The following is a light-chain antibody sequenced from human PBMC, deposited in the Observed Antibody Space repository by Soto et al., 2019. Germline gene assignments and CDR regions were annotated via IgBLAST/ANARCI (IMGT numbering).Light chain of an antibody. V-gene: IGLV1-44*01. CDR1: SSNIGSNT. J-gene: IGLJ1*01. Sequence: QLVLTQPPSASGTPGQRVTISCSGSSSNIGSNTVNWYQQLPGTAPKLLIYSNNQRPSGVPDRFSGSKSGTSASLAISGLQSEDGADYYCAAWDDSLNARYVFGTGTKLTVL. CDR2: SNN. CDR3: AAWDDSLNARYV.